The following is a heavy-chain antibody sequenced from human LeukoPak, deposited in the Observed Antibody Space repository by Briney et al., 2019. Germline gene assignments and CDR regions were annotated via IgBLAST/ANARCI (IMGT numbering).Heavy chain of an antibody. J-gene: IGHJ6*02. CDR2: IKQDESEK. D-gene: IGHD3-10*01. V-gene: IGHV3-7*01. CDR3: ARNGMIRGAGDGMDV. Sequence: GGSLRLSCAASGFTFSSYRMTWVRQAPGKGLEWVANIKQDESEKYYVDSVKGRFTISRDNAKNSLYLQMNSLRAEDTAVYYCARNGMIRGAGDGMDVWGQGTTVTVSS. CDR1: GFTFSSYR.